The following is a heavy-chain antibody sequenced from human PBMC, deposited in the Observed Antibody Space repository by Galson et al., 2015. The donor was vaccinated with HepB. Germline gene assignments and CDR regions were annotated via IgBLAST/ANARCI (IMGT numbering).Heavy chain of an antibody. CDR3: ARRRWVSGTLMVDY. J-gene: IGHJ4*02. Sequence: QSGAEVKGPGESLRISCQGSGDIFSKSWIGWVRQLPGKSLEWMGIIYFDNSDTVPIPPFRGQVSLSVDRSTSTVYLQWNSLKASDTATYFCARRRWVSGTLMVDYWGQGTRVTVAS. CDR1: GDIFSKSW. CDR2: IYFDNSDT. D-gene: IGHD3-10*01. V-gene: IGHV5-51*01.